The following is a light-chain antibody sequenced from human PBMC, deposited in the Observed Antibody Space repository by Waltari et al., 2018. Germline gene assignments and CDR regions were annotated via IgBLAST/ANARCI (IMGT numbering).Light chain of an antibody. Sequence: QSALTQPASVSGSPGQSTTISCPGTSRDLGPFNYISWYQQHPGKAPKLIIYKVSNRPSGVSTRFSGSKSGNTASLTISGLQTEDEADYYCNSYTTTAARVFGGGTRLTVL. CDR2: KVS. CDR1: SRDLGPFNY. CDR3: NSYTTTAARV. V-gene: IGLV2-14*01. J-gene: IGLJ3*02.